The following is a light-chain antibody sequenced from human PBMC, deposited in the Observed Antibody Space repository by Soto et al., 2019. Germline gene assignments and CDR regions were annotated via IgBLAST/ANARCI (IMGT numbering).Light chain of an antibody. V-gene: IGLV2-23*01. Sequence: QSALTQPASVSGSPGQSITISCTGTSSDVGTYNLVSWYQQHPGKAPKLMIYEGSKRPAGVSNRSSGSKSGNTASLTISGRQAEDEADYYCCSYASSTTVVFGGGTKLTVL. CDR3: CSYASSTTVV. J-gene: IGLJ3*02. CDR1: SSDVGTYNL. CDR2: EGS.